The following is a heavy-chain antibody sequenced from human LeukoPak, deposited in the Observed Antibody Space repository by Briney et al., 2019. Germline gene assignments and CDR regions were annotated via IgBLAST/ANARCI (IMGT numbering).Heavy chain of an antibody. Sequence: ASVKVSCKASGGTFSSYAISWVRQAPGQGLEWMGGIIPIFGTANYAQKFQGRVTITADESTSTAYMELSSLRSEDTAVYYCARAYYESSAYRHAVYFDYWGQGTLVTVSS. CDR1: GGTFSSYA. CDR2: IIPIFGTA. D-gene: IGHD3-22*01. CDR3: ARAYYESSAYRHAVYFDY. V-gene: IGHV1-69*13. J-gene: IGHJ4*02.